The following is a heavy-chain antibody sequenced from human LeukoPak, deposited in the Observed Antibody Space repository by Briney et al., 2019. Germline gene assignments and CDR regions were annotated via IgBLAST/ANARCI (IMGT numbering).Heavy chain of an antibody. CDR2: IYYSGST. J-gene: IGHJ6*02. D-gene: IGHD6-13*01. CDR3: ATDRYEAAGTEVYYYYYGMDV. CDR1: GGSISSSSYY. Sequence: SETLSLTCTVSGGSISSSSYYWGWIRQPPGKGLEWIGSIYYSGSTYYNPSLKSRVTISVDTSKNQFFLKLSSVTAADTAVYYCATDRYEAAGTEVYYYYYGMDVWGQGTTVTVPS. V-gene: IGHV4-39*07.